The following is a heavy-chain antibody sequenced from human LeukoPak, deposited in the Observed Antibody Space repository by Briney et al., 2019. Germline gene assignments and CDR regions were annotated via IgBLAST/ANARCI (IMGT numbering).Heavy chain of an antibody. CDR1: GGSISSGDYY. Sequence: SETLSLTCTVSGGSISSGDYYWSWIRQPPGTGLEWIGYIYYSGSTYYNPSLKSRVTISVDTSQNQFSLKLSSVTAADTAVYYCAREVAAAGQTNWFDPWGQGTLVTVSS. CDR2: IYYSGST. J-gene: IGHJ5*02. V-gene: IGHV4-30-4*01. CDR3: AREVAAAGQTNWFDP. D-gene: IGHD6-13*01.